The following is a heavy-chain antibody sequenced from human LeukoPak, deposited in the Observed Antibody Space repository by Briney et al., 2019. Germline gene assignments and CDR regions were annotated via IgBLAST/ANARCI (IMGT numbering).Heavy chain of an antibody. CDR1: GFTFSNYW. CDR3: ARSMKGQWLQVDY. CDR2: IKEDGSEK. J-gene: IGHJ4*02. D-gene: IGHD5-12*01. Sequence: GGSLRLSCEASGFTFSNYWMSWVRQAPGKGLEWVANIKEDGSEKYHVDSVMGRFTISRDNAKNSLYLQMNSLRAEDTAVYYCARSMKGQWLQVDYWGQGTLVTVSS. V-gene: IGHV3-7*01.